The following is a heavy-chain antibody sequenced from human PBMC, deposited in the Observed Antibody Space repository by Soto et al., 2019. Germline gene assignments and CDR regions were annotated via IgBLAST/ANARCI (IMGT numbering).Heavy chain of an antibody. Sequence: GGSLRLSCAASGFTFSSYTMNWVRQAPGKGLEWVSSISSSSTYISYADSVKGRFTISRDNAQNSLYLQMNSLRAEDTAVYYCARNYFLDYWGQGTLVTVSS. CDR2: ISSSSTYI. CDR3: ARNYFLDY. V-gene: IGHV3-21*01. J-gene: IGHJ4*02. D-gene: IGHD3-10*01. CDR1: GFTFSSYT.